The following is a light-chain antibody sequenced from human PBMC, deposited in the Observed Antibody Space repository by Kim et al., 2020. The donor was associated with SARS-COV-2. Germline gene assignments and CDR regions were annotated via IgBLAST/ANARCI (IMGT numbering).Light chain of an antibody. CDR1: NIGSRN. CDR2: YNV. CDR3: QLWDDSNGHPV. Sequence: SYELTQPPSVSVAPGKMATISCGADNIGSRNVHWYRQKAGQAPLLVIEYNVGRPSGIPERFSGSNSGNTATLTISSVEAGDEADYYCQLWDDSNGHPVFGGGTQLTVL. V-gene: IGLV3-21*04. J-gene: IGLJ3*02.